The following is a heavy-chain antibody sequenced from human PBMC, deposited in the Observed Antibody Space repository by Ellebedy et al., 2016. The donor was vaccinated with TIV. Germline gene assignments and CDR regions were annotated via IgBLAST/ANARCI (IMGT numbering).Heavy chain of an antibody. V-gene: IGHV3-7*01. D-gene: IGHD4-17*01. CDR1: GFNFGSYW. J-gene: IGHJ5*02. CDR2: IRQEGEEI. CDR3: ARRASYGDYAVQVNPCFDP. Sequence: GGSLRLSCAASGFNFGSYWMTWVRQAPGKGLEWVATIRQEGEEIYYLESVTGRFTISRDNAKNSLFLQMNSLRDEDTAVYYCARRASYGDYAVQVNPCFDPWGQGTLVTVSS.